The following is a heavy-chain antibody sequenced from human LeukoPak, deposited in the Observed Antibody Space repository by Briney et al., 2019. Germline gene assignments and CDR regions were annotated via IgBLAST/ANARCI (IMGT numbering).Heavy chain of an antibody. J-gene: IGHJ4*02. D-gene: IGHD2-8*01. CDR1: GCTFSNYW. CDR3: ARKGGTRGPLNY. CDR2: IKQDGSET. Sequence: GGSLRLSCAASGCTFSNYWMSWVRQAPGKGLEWVANIKQDGSETYYVDSVKGRFTISRDNAKNSLSLQMNSLTAEDTAVYYCARKGGTRGPLNYWGQGTLVTVSS. V-gene: IGHV3-7*01.